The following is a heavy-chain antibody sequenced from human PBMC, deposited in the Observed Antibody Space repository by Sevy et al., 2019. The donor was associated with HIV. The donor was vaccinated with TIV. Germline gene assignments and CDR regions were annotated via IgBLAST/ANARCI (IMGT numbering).Heavy chain of an antibody. D-gene: IGHD5-18*01. Sequence: GGSLRLSCAASGFTVNSNYMTWVRQAPGKGLEGVSVIHSDDTTYHADSVKDRFTISRDNFKNTLYLHMSRLRAEDTAVYYCARGKSGYGYALTYWGQGTLVTVSS. J-gene: IGHJ4*02. CDR3: ARGKSGYGYALTY. CDR1: GFTVNSNY. CDR2: IHSDDTT. V-gene: IGHV3-66*01.